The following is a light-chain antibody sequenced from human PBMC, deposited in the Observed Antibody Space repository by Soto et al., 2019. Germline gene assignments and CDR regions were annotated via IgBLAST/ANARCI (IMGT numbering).Light chain of an antibody. V-gene: IGKV3-15*01. CDR2: GAS. CDR3: QQYNNWPHDT. J-gene: IGKJ2*01. Sequence: EIVMTQSPATLSVSPGERATPSCRASQSVSSNLAWYQQKPGQAPRLLIYGASTRATGIPARFSGSGSGTEFTLTISSLQSEDFAVYYCQQYNNWPHDTFGQGTKLEIK. CDR1: QSVSSN.